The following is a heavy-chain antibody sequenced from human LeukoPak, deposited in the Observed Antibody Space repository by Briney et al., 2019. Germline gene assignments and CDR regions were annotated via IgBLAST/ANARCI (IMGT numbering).Heavy chain of an antibody. Sequence: GGSLRLSCAASGFNFANHAMSWVRQTPGKGLEWVSAISGGGDITYYADSVTGRFTISRDNSKDTLFLQMHSLRAEDTAVYYCARGSRMATASYGMDVWGQGTTVTVSS. V-gene: IGHV3-23*01. D-gene: IGHD5-24*01. J-gene: IGHJ6*02. CDR2: ISGGGDIT. CDR1: GFNFANHA. CDR3: ARGSRMATASYGMDV.